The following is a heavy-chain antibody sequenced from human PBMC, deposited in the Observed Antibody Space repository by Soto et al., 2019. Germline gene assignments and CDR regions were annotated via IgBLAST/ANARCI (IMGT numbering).Heavy chain of an antibody. V-gene: IGHV4-30-2*01. J-gene: IGHJ5*02. CDR2: IYHSGRP. CDR1: GGSISSGGYS. CDR3: ARVPGP. Sequence: QLQLQESGSGLVKPSQTLSLTCAVSGGSISSGGYSWSWIRQPPGKGLDWIGYIYHSGRPYYTPSLKSRVTISVDRPKNQSSLKLSSVTAADTAVYYCARVPGPWGQGTLVTVSS.